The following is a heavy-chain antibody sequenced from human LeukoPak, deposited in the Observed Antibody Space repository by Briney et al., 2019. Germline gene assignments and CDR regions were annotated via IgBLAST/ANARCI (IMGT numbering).Heavy chain of an antibody. V-gene: IGHV4-4*07. CDR1: GGSISSYY. Sequence: PSETLSLTCTVSGGSISSYYWSWIRQPAGKGLEWIGRIYTSGSTNYNPSLKSRVTMSVDTSKNQFSLKLSSVTAADTAAYYCARGRPGSTGNWFDPWGQGTLVTVSS. D-gene: IGHD6-13*01. CDR3: ARGRPGSTGNWFDP. CDR2: IYTSGST. J-gene: IGHJ5*02.